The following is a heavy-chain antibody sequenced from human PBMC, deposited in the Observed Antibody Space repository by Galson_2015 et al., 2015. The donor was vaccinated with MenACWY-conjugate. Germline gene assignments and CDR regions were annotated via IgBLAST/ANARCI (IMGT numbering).Heavy chain of an antibody. D-gene: IGHD3-10*01. J-gene: IGHJ4*02. Sequence: QSGAEVKKPGESLKISCKGSGYSFTRYWIGWVRQMPGKGLEWMGIIYPGDSDTRYSPSFQGQVTISADKSISIGYLQWSSLKASDTAMYYCARGAALGSGSYYFDYWGQGTQVTVSS. CDR1: GYSFTRYW. CDR2: IYPGDSDT. V-gene: IGHV5-51*01. CDR3: ARGAALGSGSYYFDY.